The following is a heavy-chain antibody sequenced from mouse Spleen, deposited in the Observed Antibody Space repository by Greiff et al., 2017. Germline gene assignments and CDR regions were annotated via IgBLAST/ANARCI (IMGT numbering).Heavy chain of an antibody. V-gene: IGHV14-3*02. CDR2: IDPANGNT. CDR1: GFNIKDTY. Sequence: EVHLVESGAELVKPGASVKLSCTASGFNIKDTYMHWVKQRPEQGLEWIGRIDPANGNTKYDPKFQGKATITADTSSNTAYLQLSSLTSEDTAVYYCARGYSYFDVWGAGTTVTVSS. CDR3: ARGYSYFDV. J-gene: IGHJ1*01.